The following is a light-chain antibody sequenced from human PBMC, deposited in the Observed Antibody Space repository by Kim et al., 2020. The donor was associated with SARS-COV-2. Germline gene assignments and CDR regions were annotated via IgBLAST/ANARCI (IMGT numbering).Light chain of an antibody. V-gene: IGKV1-16*01. CDR1: QDISTN. CDR3: QQYSEYPRT. J-gene: IGKJ2*01. CDR2: LAY. Sequence: ASLGDRITITCRASQDISTNLAWVQQKPGEAPRSLIYLAYKLQSGVPSRFSGSGSGIHFVLTISSLQPEDFGTYYCQQYSEYPRTFGQGTKLEI.